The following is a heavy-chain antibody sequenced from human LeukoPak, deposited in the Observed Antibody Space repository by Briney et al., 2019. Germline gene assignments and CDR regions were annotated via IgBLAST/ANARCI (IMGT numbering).Heavy chain of an antibody. D-gene: IGHD3-3*01. J-gene: IGHJ5*02. CDR3: ARDFRSGFPNWFDP. CDR1: GFTFSSYA. CDR2: ITGSGAST. Sequence: GGSLRLSCAASGFTFSSYAMTWVHQAPGKGLEWVSAITGSGASTFYADSVKGRFTISRDNSKNTLYLQMNSLRAEDAAVYYCARDFRSGFPNWFDPWGQGALVTVSS. V-gene: IGHV3-23*01.